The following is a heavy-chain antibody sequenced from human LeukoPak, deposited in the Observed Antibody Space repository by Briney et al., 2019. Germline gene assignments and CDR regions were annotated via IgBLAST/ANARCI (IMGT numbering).Heavy chain of an antibody. Sequence: ASVKVSCKASGYTFTSYDINWVRQATGQGLEWMGWMNPNSGNTGYAQKFQGRVTMTRNTSISTAYMELSSLRSEDTAVYYCARGLPNIVLMVYAETDAFDIWGQGTMVTVSS. CDR3: ARGLPNIVLMVYAETDAFDI. D-gene: IGHD2-8*01. J-gene: IGHJ3*02. V-gene: IGHV1-8*01. CDR1: GYTFTSYD. CDR2: MNPNSGNT.